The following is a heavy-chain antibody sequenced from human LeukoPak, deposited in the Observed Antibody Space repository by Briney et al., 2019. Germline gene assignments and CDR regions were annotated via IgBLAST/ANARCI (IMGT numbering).Heavy chain of an antibody. Sequence: PGGSLRLSCVAYGFTLRSYVVNWVRQTPGKGLEWVSSISGSGDSTFYADSVKGRFSISRDNSKHTLYLQVNGLRTEDTAVYYCAKDRLLNCRGDCYIFDYWGQGTVVTVSS. CDR2: ISGSGDST. D-gene: IGHD2-21*02. V-gene: IGHV3-23*01. CDR3: AKDRLLNCRGDCYIFDY. J-gene: IGHJ4*02. CDR1: GFTLRSYV.